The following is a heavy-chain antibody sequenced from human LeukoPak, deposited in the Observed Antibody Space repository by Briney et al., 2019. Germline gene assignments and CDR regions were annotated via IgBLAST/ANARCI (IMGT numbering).Heavy chain of an antibody. V-gene: IGHV3-48*03. J-gene: IGHJ3*02. CDR2: ISSSGSTR. CDR3: ARVAWRAFDI. CDR1: GFXFRIYD. Sequence: GGSLRLSCGASGFXFRIYDMNWVRQAPGKGLEWVSYISSSGSTRSYADSVQGRFTISRDNAKNSLSLQMNSLRAEDTAVYYCARVAWRAFDIWGQGTMVTVSS. D-gene: IGHD5-12*01.